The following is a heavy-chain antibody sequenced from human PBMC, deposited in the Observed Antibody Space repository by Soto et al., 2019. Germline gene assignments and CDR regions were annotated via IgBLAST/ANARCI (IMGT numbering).Heavy chain of an antibody. J-gene: IGHJ3*02. CDR2: INHSGST. V-gene: IGHV4-34*01. Sequence: QVQLQQWGAGLLKPSETLSLTCAVYGGSFSGYYWSWIRQPPGKGLEWIGEINHSGSTNYNPSLKSRVTISVDTSKNQFSLKLSSVIAADTAVYYCARGPSDHPRGSAFDIWGQGTMVTVSS. CDR1: GGSFSGYY. CDR3: ARGPSDHPRGSAFDI.